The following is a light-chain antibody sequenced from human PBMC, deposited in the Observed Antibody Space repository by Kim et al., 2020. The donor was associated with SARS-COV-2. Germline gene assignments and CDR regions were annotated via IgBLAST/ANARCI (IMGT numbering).Light chain of an antibody. J-gene: IGKJ4*01. CDR3: QQYDNWPPLT. CDR1: QTLSNN. V-gene: IGKV3-15*01. Sequence: SPGERATLSCRASQTLSNNLAWYQQKPGQAPSLLIYGASTRATGVPARFSGSGSGTEFTLTISSLQSEDVAIYFCQQYDNWPPLTFGGGTKVDIK. CDR2: GAS.